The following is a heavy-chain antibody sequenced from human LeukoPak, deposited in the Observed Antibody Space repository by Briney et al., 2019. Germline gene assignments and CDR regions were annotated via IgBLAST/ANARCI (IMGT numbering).Heavy chain of an antibody. CDR3: ARGLAAPIVLGYYYMDV. D-gene: IGHD2-8*02. Sequence: ASVKVSCKVSGYTLTELSMHWVRQAPGKGLEWMGGFDPEDGETIYAQKFQGRVTMTEDTSTDTAYMELSSLRSEDTAVYYCARGLAAPIVLGYYYMDVWGKGTTVTVSS. V-gene: IGHV1-24*01. CDR2: FDPEDGET. CDR1: GYTLTELS. J-gene: IGHJ6*03.